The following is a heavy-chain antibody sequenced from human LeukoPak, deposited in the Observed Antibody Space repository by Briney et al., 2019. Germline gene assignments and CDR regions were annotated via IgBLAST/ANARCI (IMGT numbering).Heavy chain of an antibody. D-gene: IGHD4/OR15-4a*01. CDR1: GFIFSSYS. V-gene: IGHV3-48*01. J-gene: IGHJ3*02. Sequence: GGSLRLSCAASGFIFSSYSMNWVRQAPGKGLEWISYISSSSRTIYYADSVKGRFTISRDNSKNTLYLQMNSLRAEDTAVYYCARVPSWAFDAFDIWGQGTMVTVSS. CDR2: ISSSSRTI. CDR3: ARVPSWAFDAFDI.